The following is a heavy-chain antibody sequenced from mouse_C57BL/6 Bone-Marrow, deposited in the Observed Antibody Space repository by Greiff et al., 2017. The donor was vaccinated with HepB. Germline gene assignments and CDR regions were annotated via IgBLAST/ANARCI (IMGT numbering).Heavy chain of an antibody. V-gene: IGHV1-61*01. Sequence: QVQLQQPGAELVRPGSSVKLSCKASGYTFTSYWMDWVKQRPGQGLEWIGNIYPSDSETHYNQKFKDKATLTVDKSSSTAYMQLSSLTSEDSAVYYCARGLYYDYDRAYWGQGTLVTVSA. J-gene: IGHJ3*01. CDR2: IYPSDSET. CDR1: GYTFTSYW. CDR3: ARGLYYDYDRAY. D-gene: IGHD2-4*01.